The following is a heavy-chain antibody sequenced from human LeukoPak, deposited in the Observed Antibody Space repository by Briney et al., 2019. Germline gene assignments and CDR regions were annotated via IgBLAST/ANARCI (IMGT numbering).Heavy chain of an antibody. CDR2: LYYSGNT. V-gene: IGHV4-61*03. Sequence: SETLSLTCSVSGASVSDGSYYWSWIRPPPGKGLEWIGYLYYSGNTNYSPSLSGRVSTSIDTSKNHFSLNLTSVTAADTAVYYCARGLSTGREDYFDYWGQGTLVSVSS. CDR1: GASVSDGSYY. J-gene: IGHJ4*02. CDR3: ARGLSTGREDYFDY. D-gene: IGHD1-1*01.